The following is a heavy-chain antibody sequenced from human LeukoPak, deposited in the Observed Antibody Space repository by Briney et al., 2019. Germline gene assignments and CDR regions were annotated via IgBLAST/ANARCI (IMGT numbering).Heavy chain of an antibody. Sequence: GESLKISCKGSGYSFIGYWIGWVRQMPGKGLEWMGIIYPGDSDTRYGPSFQGQVTISADKSISTAYLQWSTLKASDTAMYYCARRASSSWDLDYWGQGTLVAVSS. CDR3: ARRASSSWDLDY. J-gene: IGHJ4*02. D-gene: IGHD6-13*01. V-gene: IGHV5-51*01. CDR1: GYSFIGYW. CDR2: IYPGDSDT.